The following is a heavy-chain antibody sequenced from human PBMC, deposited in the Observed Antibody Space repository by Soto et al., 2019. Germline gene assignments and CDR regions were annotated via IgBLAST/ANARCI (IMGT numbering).Heavy chain of an antibody. J-gene: IGHJ4*02. CDR1: GYTLTEFA. Sequence: ASVKVSCKVSGYTLTEFAMHWVRQAPGKGLEWMGGFDPGDGETIYAQKFQGRVTMTEDTSTDTAYMELSSLRSEDTAVYYCGTGEFERGSYWSCYFDHWGQGTL. CDR2: FDPGDGET. D-gene: IGHD1-26*01. V-gene: IGHV1-24*01. CDR3: GTGEFERGSYWSCYFDH.